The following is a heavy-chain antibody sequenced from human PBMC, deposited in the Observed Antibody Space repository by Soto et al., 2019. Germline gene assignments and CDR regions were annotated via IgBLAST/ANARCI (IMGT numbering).Heavy chain of an antibody. D-gene: IGHD1-1*01. Sequence: QVQLVQSGADVKKPGAPVKVSCKASGYTFSGYALHWERQAPGQRLEWMGWINAGNGNTKYSQKFQGRVTITRDTSASTAYMELSSLRSEDTAVYYCARGRWTQTTADYYLHYWGQGTLVTVSS. CDR2: INAGNGNT. J-gene: IGHJ4*02. CDR3: ARGRWTQTTADYYLHY. CDR1: GYTFSGYA. V-gene: IGHV1-3*01.